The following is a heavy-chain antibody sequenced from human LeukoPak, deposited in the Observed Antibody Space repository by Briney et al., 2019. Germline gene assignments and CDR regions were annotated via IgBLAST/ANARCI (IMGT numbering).Heavy chain of an antibody. D-gene: IGHD1-1*01. Sequence: PSQTLSLTCIVSSGPISSGSYYWSWIRQPAGKALEWIGRIYTSGNTNYNPSLKSPVTISVDPSKNQFSLKLSSVTAADTAVYYCARANWNYYMDVWGKGTTVTVSS. V-gene: IGHV4-61*02. J-gene: IGHJ6*03. CDR3: ARANWNYYMDV. CDR2: IYTSGNT. CDR1: SGPISSGSYY.